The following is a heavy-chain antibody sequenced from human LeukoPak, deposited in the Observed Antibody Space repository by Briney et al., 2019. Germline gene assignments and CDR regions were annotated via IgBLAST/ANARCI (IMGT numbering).Heavy chain of an antibody. CDR2: IYYSGST. CDR3: ARDEGVSSSSDWDY. D-gene: IGHD6-6*01. V-gene: IGHV4-39*07. Sequence: SETLSLTCTVSGGSISSSSYYWGWIRQPPGKGLEWIGSIYYSGSTYYNPSLKSRVTISVDTSKNQFSLKLSSVTAADTAVYYCARDEGVSSSSDWDYWGQGTLVTVSS. J-gene: IGHJ4*02. CDR1: GGSISSSSYY.